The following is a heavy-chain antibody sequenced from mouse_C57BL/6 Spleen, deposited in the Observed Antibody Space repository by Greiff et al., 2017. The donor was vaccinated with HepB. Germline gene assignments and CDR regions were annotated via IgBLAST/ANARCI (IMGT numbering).Heavy chain of an antibody. V-gene: IGHV5-4*01. CDR1: GFTFSSYA. CDR3: ARGGLPDY. Sequence: EVQGVESGGGLVKPGGSLKLSCAASGFTFSSYAMSWVRQTPEKRLEWVATISDGGSYTYYPDNVKGRFTISRDNAKNNLYLQMSHLKSEDTAMYYCARGGLPDYWRQGTTLTVSS. J-gene: IGHJ2*01. CDR2: ISDGGSYT. D-gene: IGHD2-2*01.